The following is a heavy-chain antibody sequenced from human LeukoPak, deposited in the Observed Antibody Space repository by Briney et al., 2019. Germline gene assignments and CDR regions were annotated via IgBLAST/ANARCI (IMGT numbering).Heavy chain of an antibody. Sequence: SETLSLTCSVSGGSVTGGGYYWSWIRQHPGKGLEWIGFASYSGGTYYNPSLMSRITISVDRSQNQFSLRMRDVTAADTAVYYCARANAYYDILTGYYGGSYFDYWGQGTLVTVSS. CDR2: ASYSGGT. CDR1: GGSVTGGGYY. CDR3: ARANAYYDILTGYYGGSYFDY. J-gene: IGHJ4*02. D-gene: IGHD3-9*01. V-gene: IGHV4-31*03.